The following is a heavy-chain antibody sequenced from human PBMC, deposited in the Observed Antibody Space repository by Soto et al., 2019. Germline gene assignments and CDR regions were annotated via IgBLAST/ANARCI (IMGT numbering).Heavy chain of an antibody. CDR2: IWYDGSNK. V-gene: IGHV3-33*01. J-gene: IGHJ6*02. Sequence: HPGGSLRLSCAASGFTFSSYGMHWVRQAPGKGLEWVAVIWYDGSNKYYADSVKGRFTISRDNSKNTLYLQMNSLRAEDTAVYYCARDSRPYYDILTGYYIVGMDVWGQGTTVTVSS. CDR1: GFTFSSYG. D-gene: IGHD3-9*01. CDR3: ARDSRPYYDILTGYYIVGMDV.